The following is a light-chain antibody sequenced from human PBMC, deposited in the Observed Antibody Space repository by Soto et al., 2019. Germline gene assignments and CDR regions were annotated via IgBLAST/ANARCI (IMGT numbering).Light chain of an antibody. Sequence: EIVLTQSPGTLSLSPGERATLSCRASQSVRDSHLAWNQQKPGQAPSLLIYETSSRATGIPDRFRGSGSGTEFALTITRVEPEDVAMYFCQQYGSSPGTFGQGTKVEI. V-gene: IGKV3-20*01. CDR1: QSVRDSH. CDR3: QQYGSSPGT. J-gene: IGKJ1*01. CDR2: ETS.